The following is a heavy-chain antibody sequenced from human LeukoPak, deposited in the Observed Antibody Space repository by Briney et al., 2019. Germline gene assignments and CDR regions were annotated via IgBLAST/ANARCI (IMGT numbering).Heavy chain of an antibody. D-gene: IGHD6-13*01. V-gene: IGHV3-21*01. CDR1: GFTFSSYS. J-gene: IGHJ4*02. Sequence: GGSLRLSCAASGFTFSSYSMNWVRQAPGKGLEWVSSISSSSNYIYYADSVKGRFTISRDNAKNSLYLQMNSLRAEDTAMYYCARDSYVAAGAIDSWGQGTLVTVSS. CDR3: ARDSYVAAGAIDS. CDR2: ISSSSNYI.